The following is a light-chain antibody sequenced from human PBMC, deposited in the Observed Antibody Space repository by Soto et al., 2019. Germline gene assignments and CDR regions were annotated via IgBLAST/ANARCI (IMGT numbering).Light chain of an antibody. CDR2: NVS. Sequence: QSALTQPASVSGSPGQSITISCTGTSSDIGAHTYVSWFQQHPGKVPKVIIYNVSTRPSGISDRFSGSKSGNTASLTISGLQAEDEADYYCSSYAGGFVVFGGGTKLTV. CDR1: SSDIGAHTY. J-gene: IGLJ2*01. CDR3: SSYAGGFVV. V-gene: IGLV2-14*01.